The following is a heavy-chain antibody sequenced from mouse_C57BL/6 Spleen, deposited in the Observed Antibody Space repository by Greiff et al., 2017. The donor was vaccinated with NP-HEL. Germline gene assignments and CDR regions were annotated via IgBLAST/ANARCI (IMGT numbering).Heavy chain of an antibody. V-gene: IGHV5-6*01. CDR3: ARYGSSSYYFDY. CDR1: GFTFSSYG. D-gene: IGHD1-1*01. Sequence: EVQLVESGGDLVKPGGSLKLSCAASGFTFSSYGMSWVRQTPDKRLEWVATISSGGSYTYYPDSVKGRFTISRDNAKNTLYLQMSSLKSEDTAMYYCARYGSSSYYFDYWGQGTTLTVSS. J-gene: IGHJ2*01. CDR2: ISSGGSYT.